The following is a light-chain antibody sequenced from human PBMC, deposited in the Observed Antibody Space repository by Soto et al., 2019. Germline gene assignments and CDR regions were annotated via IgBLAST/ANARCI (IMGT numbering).Light chain of an antibody. J-gene: IGLJ2*01. Sequence: QSVLTQPPSASGTPGQTVTITCSGSNSNIGSNSVNWFQHLPGAVPKLLIFSNNQRPSGVPDRFSGSKSGTSASLAISGLQTEDESDYYCSACDDSLVVVFGGGTKLTVL. V-gene: IGLV1-44*01. CDR2: SNN. CDR1: NSNIGSNS. CDR3: SACDDSLVVV.